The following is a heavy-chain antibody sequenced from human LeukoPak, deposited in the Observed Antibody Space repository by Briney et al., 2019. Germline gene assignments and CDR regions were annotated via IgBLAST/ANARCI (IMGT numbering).Heavy chain of an antibody. CDR3: ARDRVPLGIAAAGTY. Sequence: GASVKVSCKASGYTFTSYGISWVRQAPGQGLEWMGWISAYNGNTNYAQKLQGRVTMTTDTSTSTAYMELRSLRSDDTAVYYCARDRVPLGIAAAGTYWGQGTLVTVSS. CDR1: GYTFTSYG. D-gene: IGHD6-13*01. CDR2: ISAYNGNT. J-gene: IGHJ4*02. V-gene: IGHV1-18*01.